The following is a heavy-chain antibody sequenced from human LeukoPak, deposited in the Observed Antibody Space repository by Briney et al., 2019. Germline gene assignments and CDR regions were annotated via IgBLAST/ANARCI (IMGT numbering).Heavy chain of an antibody. CDR2: IYTSGNT. V-gene: IGHV4-4*07. CDR3: ARDGGGTGRPFDY. CDR1: GGSISIYY. J-gene: IGHJ4*02. D-gene: IGHD1-26*01. Sequence: SETLSLTCTVSGGSISIYYWNWIRQPAGKGLEWIGRIYTSGNTNYNPSLKSRVTMSVDTSSNHLSLNLSSVTAADTAVYYCARDGGGTGRPFDYWGQGTLVTVSS.